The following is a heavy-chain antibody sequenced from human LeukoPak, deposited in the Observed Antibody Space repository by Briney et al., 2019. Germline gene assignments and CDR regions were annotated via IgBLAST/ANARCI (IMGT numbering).Heavy chain of an antibody. Sequence: SVKVSCKASGGTFSSYAISWVRQAPGQGLEWMGGIIPIFGTANYAQKFQGRVTITTDESTSTAYMELSSLRSEDTAVYYCARAGGAGDYLDYWGQGTLVTVSS. J-gene: IGHJ4*02. CDR2: IIPIFGTA. V-gene: IGHV1-69*05. D-gene: IGHD4-17*01. CDR1: GGTFSSYA. CDR3: ARAGGAGDYLDY.